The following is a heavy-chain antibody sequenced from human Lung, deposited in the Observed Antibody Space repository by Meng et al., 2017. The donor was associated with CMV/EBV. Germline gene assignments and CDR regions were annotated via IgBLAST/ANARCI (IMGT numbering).Heavy chain of an antibody. CDR2: IIPILGIA. J-gene: IGHJ6*02. V-gene: IGHV1-69*10. Sequence: SVKVSCKASGGTFSSYAISWVRQAPGQRLEWMGGIIPILGIANYAQKFQGRVTITADKSTSTAYMELSSLRSEDTAVYYCARAIIRGVPAVDYYYGMDVXGQGXTVTVSS. CDR3: ARAIIRGVPAVDYYYGMDV. CDR1: GGTFSSYA. D-gene: IGHD2-2*01.